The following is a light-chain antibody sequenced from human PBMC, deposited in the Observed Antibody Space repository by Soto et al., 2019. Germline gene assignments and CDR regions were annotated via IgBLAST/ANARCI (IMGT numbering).Light chain of an antibody. CDR2: GAS. V-gene: IGKV3-20*01. J-gene: IGKJ1*01. CDR3: QQYHNLWT. Sequence: EIRLSQSPGTLSLSPGERATLSCRASQIVSSSYLAWYQQKPGQAPRLLIYGASSRATGIPDRFSGSGSGTEFTLTITSLQSEDFALYYCQQYHNLWTFGQGTMVDI. CDR1: QIVSSSY.